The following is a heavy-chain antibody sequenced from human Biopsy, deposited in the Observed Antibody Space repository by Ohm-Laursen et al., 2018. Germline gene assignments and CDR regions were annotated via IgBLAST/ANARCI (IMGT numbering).Heavy chain of an antibody. CDR3: GRAVRNQLRTDP. Sequence: SVKASRKPSGSTFTSYDITWVRQASGQGPEWIGWLNPVMGNSNFGQKFRGRITVTSDTSISTAYLELSGLTSDDPATYYCGRAVRNQLRTDPWGQGTLVTVTS. J-gene: IGHJ5*02. V-gene: IGHV1-8*01. CDR1: GSTFTSYD. CDR2: LNPVMGNS. D-gene: IGHD4-17*01.